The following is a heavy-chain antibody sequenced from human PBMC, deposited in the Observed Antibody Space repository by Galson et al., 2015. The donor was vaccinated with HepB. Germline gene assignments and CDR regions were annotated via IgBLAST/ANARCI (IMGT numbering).Heavy chain of an antibody. V-gene: IGHV3-15*01. D-gene: IGHD3-9*01. CDR2: IKNKVQGGAT. J-gene: IGHJ3*02. Sequence: SLRLSCAASGLSVSSRYMSWVRQVPGAGLEWLGRIKNKVQGGATDFASARKGRFTISRDDPQNTLFLQMNGLKVGDTAMYYCATQRGGRYDVGDAFDIWGRGTMVTVFS. CDR1: GLSVSSRY. CDR3: ATQRGGRYDVGDAFDI.